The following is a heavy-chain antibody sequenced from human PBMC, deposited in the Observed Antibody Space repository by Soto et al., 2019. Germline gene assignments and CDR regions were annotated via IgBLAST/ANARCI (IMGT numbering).Heavy chain of an antibody. V-gene: IGHV6-1*01. J-gene: IGHJ6*02. CDR2: TYYSSKWIH. CDR3: AGDVWFRGMDV. CDR1: GDSVSSSSAA. D-gene: IGHD3-3*01. Sequence: TLSLTCDISGDSVSSSSAAWNWISQSPSRGLEWLGRTYYSSKWIHEYTLSMESRITINPDTSQNQFSLHIYSVTPEDTAVYSFAGDVWFRGMDVWGQGTPVTVSS.